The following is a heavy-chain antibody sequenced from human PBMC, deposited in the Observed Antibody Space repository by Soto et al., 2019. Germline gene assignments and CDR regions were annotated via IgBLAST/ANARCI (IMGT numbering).Heavy chain of an antibody. CDR2: ISAYNGNT. CDR3: ARHGRDGYNFPLFDY. CDR1: VYTFTIYG. Sequence: ASLKVSCKASVYTFTIYGISWVRHAPGQGLEWMGWISAYNGNTNYAQKLQGRVTMTTDTSTSTAYMELRSLRSDDTAVYYCARHGRDGYNFPLFDYWGEGTLVTVSS. V-gene: IGHV1-18*01. D-gene: IGHD5-12*01. J-gene: IGHJ4*02.